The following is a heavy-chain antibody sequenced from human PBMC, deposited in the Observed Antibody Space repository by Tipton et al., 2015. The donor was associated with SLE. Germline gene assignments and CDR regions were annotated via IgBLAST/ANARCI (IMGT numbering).Heavy chain of an antibody. CDR3: ASTRGRSSYYFYGMAV. CDR2: IRYDGSNK. D-gene: IGHD3-10*01. J-gene: IGHJ6*02. Sequence: QLVQSGGGLVQPGGSLRLSCSASGFTFSSYGMHWVRQAPGKGLEWVAFIRYDGSNKYYADSVKSRFTISRDNSKNTLYLQMNSLRAEDTAVFYCASTRGRSSYYFYGMAVWGQGTTVTVSS. V-gene: IGHV3-30*02. CDR1: GFTFSSYG.